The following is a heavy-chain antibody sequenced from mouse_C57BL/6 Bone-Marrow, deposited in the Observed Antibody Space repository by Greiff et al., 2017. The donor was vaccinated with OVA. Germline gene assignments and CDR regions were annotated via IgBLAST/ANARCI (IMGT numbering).Heavy chain of an antibody. CDR1: GYTFTNYW. J-gene: IGHJ1*03. CDR3: GGRARRGYLDV. V-gene: IGHV1-63*01. D-gene: IGHD2-12*01. CDR2: IYPGGGYT. Sequence: QVQLQQSGAELVRPGTSVKMSCKASGYTFTNYWIGWAKQRPGHGLEWIGDIYPGGGYTNYNEQFKGKATLTADKSSSTAYMQFSSLASEDSAMYYCGGRARRGYLDVWGTGTTVTVSS.